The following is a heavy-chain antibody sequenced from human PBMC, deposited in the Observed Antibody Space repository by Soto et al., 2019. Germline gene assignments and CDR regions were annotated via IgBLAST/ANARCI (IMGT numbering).Heavy chain of an antibody. Sequence: SETLSLTCTVSGGSISSGGYYWSWIRQHPGKGLEWIGYIYYSGSTYYNPSLKSRATISVDTSKNQFSLKLSSVTAADTAVYFWASGALQVDNWCDPRGQGTLVTVSS. D-gene: IGHD5-12*01. V-gene: IGHV4-31*03. CDR3: ASGALQVDNWCDP. CDR2: IYYSGST. J-gene: IGHJ5*02. CDR1: GGSISSGGYY.